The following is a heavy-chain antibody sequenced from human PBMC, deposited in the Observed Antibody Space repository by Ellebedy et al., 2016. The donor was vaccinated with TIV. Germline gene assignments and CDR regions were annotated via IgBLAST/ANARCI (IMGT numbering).Heavy chain of an antibody. CDR3: ARSLAVAGRHWYFDL. CDR1: GGSISSSSYY. Sequence: MPSETLSLTCTVSGGSISSSSYYWGWLRQPPGTGLEWIGCIFYSGNTYYNPSLKSRLTISVDTSKNQFALKLSSVTAADTAVYYCARSLAVAGRHWYFDLWGRGTLVTVSS. J-gene: IGHJ2*01. CDR2: IFYSGNT. D-gene: IGHD6-19*01. V-gene: IGHV4-39*06.